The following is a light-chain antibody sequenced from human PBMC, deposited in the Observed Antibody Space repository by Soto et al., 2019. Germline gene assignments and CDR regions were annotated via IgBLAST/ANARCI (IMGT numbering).Light chain of an antibody. CDR1: QSISSW. J-gene: IGKJ1*01. CDR3: QHHSSLWT. CDR2: KVS. V-gene: IGKV1-5*03. Sequence: DIQMTQSPSTLSASVGDRVTITCRASQSISSWLAWYQQKPGKAPKLLIYKVSSLENGVPSRFSGGGSRTEFTLSIRSLQPDDFATDYCQHHSSLWTFGQGNRVEIK.